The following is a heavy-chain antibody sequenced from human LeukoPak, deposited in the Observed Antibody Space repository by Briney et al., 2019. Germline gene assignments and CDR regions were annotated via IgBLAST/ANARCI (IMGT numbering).Heavy chain of an antibody. CDR3: ARAMGGIAARQDAFDI. CDR1: GGSISSYY. D-gene: IGHD6-6*01. Sequence: PSETLSLTCTVSGGSISSYYWSWIRQPPGKGLEWIGYIYTSGSTNYNPSLKSRVTLSVDTSKNQFSLKLSSVTAADTAVYYCARAMGGIAARQDAFDIWGQGTMVTVSS. V-gene: IGHV4-4*09. CDR2: IYTSGST. J-gene: IGHJ3*02.